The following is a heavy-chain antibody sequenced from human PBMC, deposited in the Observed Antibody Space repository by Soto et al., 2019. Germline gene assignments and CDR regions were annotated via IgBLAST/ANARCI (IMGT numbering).Heavy chain of an antibody. CDR1: GVNFISYA. V-gene: IGHV3-23*01. Sequence: GSQRLSRIASGVNFISYAMSWVRQATGKGLEWVSVISGSGGTTYYADSVKGRFTISRDNSKNTLYLQMNSLRAEDTAVYYCAKEFYTTRTDYYYYYGMDVWGQGTTVTVSS. CDR2: ISGSGGTT. D-gene: IGHD4-4*01. CDR3: AKEFYTTRTDYYYYYGMDV. J-gene: IGHJ6*02.